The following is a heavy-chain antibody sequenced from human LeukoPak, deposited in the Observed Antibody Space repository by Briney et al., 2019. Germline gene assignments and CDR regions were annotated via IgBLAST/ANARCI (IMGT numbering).Heavy chain of an antibody. CDR3: ASPGAYY. V-gene: IGHV3-64*01. CDR1: GFTFSSYA. J-gene: IGHJ4*02. CDR2: ISSNGGST. Sequence: GGSLRLSCAASGFTFSSYAMHCVRQAPGEGLEYVSAISSNGGSTYYANSVKGRFTISRDNSKNTLYLQMGSLRTEDMAVYYCASPGAYYWGQGTLVPVSS.